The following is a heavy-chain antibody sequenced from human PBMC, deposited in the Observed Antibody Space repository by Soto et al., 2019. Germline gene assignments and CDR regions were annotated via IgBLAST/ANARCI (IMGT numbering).Heavy chain of an antibody. CDR3: ARTLYGDTVDY. CDR2: MNPNSGNT. D-gene: IGHD4-17*01. V-gene: IGHV1-8*01. J-gene: IGHJ4*02. CDR1: GYTFTSYD. Sequence: QVQLVQSGAEVKQPGASVKVSCKASGYTFTSYDITWVRQATGQGLEWMGWMNPNSGNTGYAQKFQGRVTMTRNTSISTAYMELSGLRAEDAAVYYCARTLYGDTVDYWGQATLVTVSS.